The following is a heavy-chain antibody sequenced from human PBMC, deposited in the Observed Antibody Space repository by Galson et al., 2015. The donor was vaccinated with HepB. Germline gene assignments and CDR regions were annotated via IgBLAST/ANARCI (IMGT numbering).Heavy chain of an antibody. J-gene: IGHJ4*02. CDR1: GFTFSNYP. Sequence: SLRLSCAASGFTFSNYPMHWVRQAPGKGLEWVAVISYDRSNKFYSDSVKGRFTISRDNSKNTLRLQMDSLRPEDTAVYYCARANSGYEMFDYWGQGTLVTVSS. CDR2: ISYDRSNK. D-gene: IGHD5-12*01. CDR3: ARANSGYEMFDY. V-gene: IGHV3-30*04.